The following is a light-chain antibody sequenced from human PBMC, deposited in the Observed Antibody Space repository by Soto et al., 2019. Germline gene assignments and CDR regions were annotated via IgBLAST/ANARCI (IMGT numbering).Light chain of an antibody. J-gene: IGLJ7*01. Sequence: QSVLTQPPSASGTPGQRVTISCSGSSSNIGSHTVNWYQQVPGTAPKLLIYNNNQRPSGVPGRFSGSKSGTSASLAISGLQSEDEADYYCAAWHDSLNGPVFGGGTQLTVL. CDR1: SSNIGSHT. V-gene: IGLV1-44*01. CDR2: NNN. CDR3: AAWHDSLNGPV.